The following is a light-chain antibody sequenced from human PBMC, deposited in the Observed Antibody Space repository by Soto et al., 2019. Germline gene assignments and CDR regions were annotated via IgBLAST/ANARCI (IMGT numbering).Light chain of an antibody. Sequence: DIQMTQSPSSLSASVGDRVTITCRASQSISTYLNWYQQKAGLAPKLLIYAASSLQSGVPSRFSGSGSGTEFTLTISSLQPDDFATYYCQHFNSYPWTFGQGTKVDIK. CDR3: QHFNSYPWT. V-gene: IGKV1-39*01. CDR2: AAS. J-gene: IGKJ1*01. CDR1: QSISTY.